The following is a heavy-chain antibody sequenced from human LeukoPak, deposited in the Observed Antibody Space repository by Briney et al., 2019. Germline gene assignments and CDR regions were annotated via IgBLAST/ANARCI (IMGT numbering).Heavy chain of an antibody. CDR1: GGSVSGYY. Sequence: SETLSLTCTVSGGSVSGYYWSWIRQPPGKGLEWIGYIYYSGSTNYNPSLKSRVTISVDTSKNQFSLRLNSVTAADTALYCCARHSITTVVTPNRYFDLWGRGTLVTVSS. V-gene: IGHV4-59*08. CDR3: ARHSITTVVTPNRYFDL. J-gene: IGHJ2*01. D-gene: IGHD4-23*01. CDR2: IYYSGST.